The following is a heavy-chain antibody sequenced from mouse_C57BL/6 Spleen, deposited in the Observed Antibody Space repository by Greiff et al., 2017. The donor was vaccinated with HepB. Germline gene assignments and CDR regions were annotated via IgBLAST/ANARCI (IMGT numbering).Heavy chain of an antibody. J-gene: IGHJ3*01. D-gene: IGHD2-4*01. V-gene: IGHV1-18*01. CDR3: ARNSYDYDVAWFAY. CDR1: GYTFTDYN. Sequence: VQLKESGPELVKPGASVKIPCKASGYTFTDYNMDWVKQSHGKSLEWIGDINPNNGGTIYNQKFKGKATLTVDKSSSTAYMELRSLTSEDTAVYYCARNSYDYDVAWFAYGGQGTLVTVSA. CDR2: INPNNGGT.